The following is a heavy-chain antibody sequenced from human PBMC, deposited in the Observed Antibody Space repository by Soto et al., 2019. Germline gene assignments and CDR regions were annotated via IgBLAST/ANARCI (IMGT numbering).Heavy chain of an antibody. CDR1: GGTFSSYT. J-gene: IGHJ5*02. V-gene: IGHV1-69*02. Sequence: QVQLVQSGAEVKKPGSSVKVSCKASGGTFSSYTISWVRQAPGQGLEWMGRIIPILGIANYAQKFQGRVTITADKSTSTAYMEQSSLRSEDTAVYYCATAYCRGGSCYWFDPWGQGTLVTVSS. D-gene: IGHD2-15*01. CDR3: ATAYCRGGSCYWFDP. CDR2: IIPILGIA.